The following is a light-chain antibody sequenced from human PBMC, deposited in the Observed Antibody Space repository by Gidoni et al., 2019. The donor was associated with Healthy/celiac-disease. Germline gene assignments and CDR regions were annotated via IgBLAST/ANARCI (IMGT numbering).Light chain of an antibody. CDR1: QSVSSSY. J-gene: IGKJ2*01. CDR3: QQYGSSPLYT. Sequence: EIVLTQSPGTLSLSPGERATLPCRASQSVSSSYLAWYQHKPGQAPRLLIYGASSRATGIPDRFSGSGSGTDFTLTISRLEREDFAVYYCQQYGSSPLYTFGQGTKLEIK. CDR2: GAS. V-gene: IGKV3-20*01.